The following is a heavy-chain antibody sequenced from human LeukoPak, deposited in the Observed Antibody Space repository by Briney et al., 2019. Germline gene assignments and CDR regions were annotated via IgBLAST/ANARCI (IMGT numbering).Heavy chain of an antibody. CDR2: IYDSGST. J-gene: IGHJ4*02. CDR1: GGSISSNNYF. Sequence: SETLSLTCTVSGGSISSNNYFWGWIRQPPGKGLEWIGSIYDSGSTYYNPSLKSRVTISVDTPKNQFSLKLNSVTAADTAMYYCQSRFLEWLLDYWGQGTLVTVSS. CDR3: QSRFLEWLLDY. D-gene: IGHD3-3*01. V-gene: IGHV4-39*01.